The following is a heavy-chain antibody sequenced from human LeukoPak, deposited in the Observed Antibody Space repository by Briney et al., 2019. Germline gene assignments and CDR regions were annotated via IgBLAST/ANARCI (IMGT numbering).Heavy chain of an antibody. CDR3: ARRSNKGPYSYITNDY. J-gene: IGHJ4*02. CDR1: GASISSPDYY. CDR2: VDCGGT. D-gene: IGHD5-18*01. V-gene: IGHV4-39*01. Sequence: SETLSLTCTVSGASISSPDYYWGWIRQPPGKGLEWIGSVDCGGTYYNPSLNGRVTIAVDTSSDQVSLNLNSVTAADTAVYYCARRSNKGPYSYITNDYWGQGTLVTVSS.